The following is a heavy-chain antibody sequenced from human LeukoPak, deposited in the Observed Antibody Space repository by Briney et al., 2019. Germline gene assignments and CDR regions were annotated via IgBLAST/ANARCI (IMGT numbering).Heavy chain of an antibody. J-gene: IGHJ4*02. CDR1: GYTFTGYY. V-gene: IGHV1-2*04. Sequence: ASVKVSCKASGYTFTGYYMHWVRQAPGQGLEWMGWISPNSGGTNYAQKFQGWVTMTRDTSISTAYMELSRLRSDDTAVYYCARDSDGQSWDYWGQGTLVTVSS. D-gene: IGHD3-16*02. CDR2: ISPNSGGT. CDR3: ARDSDGQSWDY.